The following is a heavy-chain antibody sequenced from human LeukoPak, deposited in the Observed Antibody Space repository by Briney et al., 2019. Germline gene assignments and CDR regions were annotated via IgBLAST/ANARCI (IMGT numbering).Heavy chain of an antibody. CDR1: GFTFDNYA. CDR3: ARGDSYYYDSSDLPHAFDV. Sequence: GGSLRLSCAASGFTFDNYAMHWVRQAPGKGLEWVSLISYDGSNYYYADSVKGRFTISRDNSKNTLFLQMNSLRVEDAALYYCARGDSYYYDSSDLPHAFDVWGQGTMVTVSS. D-gene: IGHD3-22*01. J-gene: IGHJ3*01. V-gene: IGHV3-30*04. CDR2: ISYDGSNY.